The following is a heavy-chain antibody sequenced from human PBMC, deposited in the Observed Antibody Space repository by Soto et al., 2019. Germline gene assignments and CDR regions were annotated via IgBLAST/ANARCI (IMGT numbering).Heavy chain of an antibody. Sequence: QVQLVQSGAEVRIPGSSVKVSCKASGGTFSNHAISWVRQAPGQGPEWMGGIIPISGTTNYAQKFQGRVTITADESMTTAYRELSSLRYEDTAVYYCARGPDRSGFYLFDYWGQGTLVTVSS. CDR3: ARGPDRSGFYLFDY. V-gene: IGHV1-69*01. CDR1: GGTFSNHA. D-gene: IGHD3-22*01. J-gene: IGHJ4*02. CDR2: IIPISGTT.